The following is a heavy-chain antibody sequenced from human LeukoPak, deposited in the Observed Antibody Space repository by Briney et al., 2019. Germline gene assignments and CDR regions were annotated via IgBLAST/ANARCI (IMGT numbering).Heavy chain of an antibody. CDR2: TYYRSKWYN. D-gene: IGHD6-19*01. CDR1: GDSVSSNSAA. Sequence: SQTLSLTCALSGDSVSSNSAAWHWLRQSPSRGLEWLGRTYYRSKWYNDYAVSVKSRITINPDTSKNQFSLQLNSVTPEDTAVYYCARDSSGWYGFWFDPWGQGTLVTVSS. CDR3: ARDSSGWYGFWFDP. J-gene: IGHJ5*02. V-gene: IGHV6-1*01.